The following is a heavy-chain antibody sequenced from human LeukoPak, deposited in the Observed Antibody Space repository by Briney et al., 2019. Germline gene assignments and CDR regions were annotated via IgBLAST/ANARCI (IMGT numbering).Heavy chain of an antibody. D-gene: IGHD3-10*01. CDR2: ISYDGSVQ. J-gene: IGHJ4*02. Sequence: GGSLRLSCAASGFTFSHYAMYWVRQAPGKGLEWVALISYDGSVQYYADSVKGRFTISRDSPKNTLYLQMNSLRPEDTAVYYCAKDSYYGSGSYIRYFDYWGQGTLVTVSS. V-gene: IGHV3-30*04. CDR1: GFTFSHYA. CDR3: AKDSYYGSGSYIRYFDY.